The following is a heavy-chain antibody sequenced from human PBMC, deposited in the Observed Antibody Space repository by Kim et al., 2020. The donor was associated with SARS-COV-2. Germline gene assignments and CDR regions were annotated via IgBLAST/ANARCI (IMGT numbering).Heavy chain of an antibody. J-gene: IGHJ4*02. CDR3: ARDTSGWYEDY. V-gene: IGHV3-7*01. D-gene: IGHD6-19*01. Sequence: YYVDSVKGRFTISRDNAKNSLYLQMNSLRAEDTAVYYCARDTSGWYEDYWGQGTLVTVSS.